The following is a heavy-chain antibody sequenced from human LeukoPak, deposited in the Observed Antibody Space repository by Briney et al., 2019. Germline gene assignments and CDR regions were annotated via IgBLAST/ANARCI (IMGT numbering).Heavy chain of an antibody. CDR2: XIPILGIA. D-gene: IGHD3-22*01. V-gene: IGHV1-69*02. CDR1: SXYT. CDR3: APNYYDSSGYYYDY. J-gene: IGHJ4*02. Sequence: SXYTXSWXRQAPGQGLXWXGXXIPILGIANYAQKFQGRVTITADKSTSTAYMELSSLRSEDTAVYYCAPNYYDSSGYYYDYWGQGTLVTVSS.